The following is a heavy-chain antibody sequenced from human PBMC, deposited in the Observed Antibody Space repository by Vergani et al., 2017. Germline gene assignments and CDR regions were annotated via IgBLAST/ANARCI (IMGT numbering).Heavy chain of an antibody. Sequence: VQPVESGGGLVKPGGSLRLSCTTSGCTFSSAWMSLVRQAPGKGLEWIGSLSTTGGATHASHNPSLKSRVSISVDTSKSQFSLRLTSVTAADSAIYYCAGDTHSWQRADRWGQGLLVSVSS. V-gene: IGHV4-4*09. CDR2: LSTTGGA. D-gene: IGHD6-13*01. J-gene: IGHJ5*02. CDR1: GCTFSSAW. CDR3: AGDTHSWQRADR.